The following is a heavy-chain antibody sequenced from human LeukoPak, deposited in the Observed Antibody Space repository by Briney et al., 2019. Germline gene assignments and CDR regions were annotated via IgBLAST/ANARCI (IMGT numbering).Heavy chain of an antibody. D-gene: IGHD5/OR15-5a*01. CDR2: ISYSGTT. V-gene: IGHV4-59*01. J-gene: IGHJ3*02. CDR3: ARDKGLPQAFDI. CDR1: GGSISSFY. Sequence: PSETLSLTCTVSGGSISSFYWSWIRQPPGKRLEYIGYISYSGTTSYNPSLKSRVTISLDTSKNQFSLKLTSVTAADTAVYYCARDKGLPQAFDIWGQGTMATVSS.